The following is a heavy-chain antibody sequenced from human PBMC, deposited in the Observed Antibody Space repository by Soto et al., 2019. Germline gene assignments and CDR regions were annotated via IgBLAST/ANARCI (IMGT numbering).Heavy chain of an antibody. J-gene: IGHJ4*02. CDR2: INHSGST. D-gene: IGHD5-12*01. CDR1: GGSFSGYY. Sequence: QVQLEQWGAGLLKPSETLSLTCAVYGGSFSGYYWSWIRQPPGKGLEWIGEINHSGSTNYNPSLKSRVPMSVDTSKNPFSPNLYSVNAADTAVYYCARGRWLRQSFDYWGQGTLVTVSS. CDR3: ARGRWLRQSFDY. V-gene: IGHV4-34*02.